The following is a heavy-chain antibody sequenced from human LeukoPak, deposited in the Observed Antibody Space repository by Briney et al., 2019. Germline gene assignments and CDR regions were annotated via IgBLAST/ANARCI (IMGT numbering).Heavy chain of an antibody. CDR2: IKSKTDGGTT. J-gene: IGHJ3*02. V-gene: IGHV3-15*01. CDR3: ANYYDSSGYYFDAFDI. D-gene: IGHD3-22*01. CDR1: GFTFSNAW. Sequence: KTGGSLRLSCAASGFTFSNAWMSWVRQAPGKGLEWVGRIKSKTDGGTTDYAAPVKGRFTISRDDSKNTLYLQMNSLRAEDTAVYYCANYYDSSGYYFDAFDIWGQGTVVTVSS.